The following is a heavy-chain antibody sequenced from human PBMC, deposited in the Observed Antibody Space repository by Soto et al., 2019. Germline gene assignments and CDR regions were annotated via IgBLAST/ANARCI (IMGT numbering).Heavy chain of an antibody. D-gene: IGHD3-10*01. V-gene: IGHV3-23*01. CDR2: ISGSGGST. CDR3: AKGGRYYCGSGSLFY. CDR1: GFTFSSYA. J-gene: IGHJ4*02. Sequence: PGGSLRLSCAASGFTFSSYAMSWVRQAPGKGLEWVSAISGSGGSTYYADSVKGRFTISRDNSKNTLYLQMNSLRAEDTAVYYCAKGGRYYCGSGSLFYWGQGTLVTVSS.